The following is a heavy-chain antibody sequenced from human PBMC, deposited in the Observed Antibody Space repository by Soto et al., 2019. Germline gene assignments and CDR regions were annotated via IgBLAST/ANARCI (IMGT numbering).Heavy chain of an antibody. J-gene: IGHJ6*02. CDR2: ISAYNGNT. V-gene: IGHV1-18*04. Sequence: SVKVHCKASVYTFTSYGMIWVRQAPGQGLEWMGWISAYNGNTNYAQKLEGRVTMTTDTSTSKAYMELRSLRYDDTAVYYCARDGTMIGSEYYGMDVWGQGTKVTVSS. CDR3: ARDGTMIGSEYYGMDV. CDR1: VYTFTSYG. D-gene: IGHD3-22*01.